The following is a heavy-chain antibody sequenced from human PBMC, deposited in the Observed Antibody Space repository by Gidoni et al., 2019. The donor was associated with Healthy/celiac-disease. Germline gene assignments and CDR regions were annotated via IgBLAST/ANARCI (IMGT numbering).Heavy chain of an antibody. CDR1: GGSISSYY. V-gene: IGHV4-59*01. J-gene: IGHJ4*02. CDR3: ARVPEGYDILTGYYSYFDY. CDR2: IYYSGST. Sequence: QVQLQESGPGLVKPSETLSLTCTVSGGSISSYYWSWIRQPPGKGLEWIGYIYYSGSTTYNPSLKSRVTISVDTSKNQFSLKLSSVTAADTAVYYCARVPEGYDILTGYYSYFDYWGQGTLVTVSS. D-gene: IGHD3-9*01.